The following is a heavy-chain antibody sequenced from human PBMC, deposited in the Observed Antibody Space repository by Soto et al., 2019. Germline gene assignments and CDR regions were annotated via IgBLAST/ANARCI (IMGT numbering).Heavy chain of an antibody. D-gene: IGHD3-22*01. CDR2: ISGSGGST. V-gene: IGHV3-23*01. CDR1: GFTFSSYA. Sequence: EVQLLESGGGLVQPGGSLRLSCAASGFTFSSYAMSWVHQAPGKGLEWVSAISGSGGSTYYADSVKGRFTISRDNSKNTLYLQMNSLRAEDTAVYYCAKDRAAAGLPYYYDSSGYLLEHVLGDYWGQGTLVTVSS. CDR3: AKDRAAAGLPYYYDSSGYLLEHVLGDY. J-gene: IGHJ4*02.